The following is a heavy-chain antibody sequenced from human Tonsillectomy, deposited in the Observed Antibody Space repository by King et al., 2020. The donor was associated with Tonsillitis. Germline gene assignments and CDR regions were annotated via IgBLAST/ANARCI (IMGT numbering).Heavy chain of an antibody. CDR1: GFTFSSYV. D-gene: IGHD3-9*01. V-gene: IGHV3-33*01. CDR2: IWYDGSEG. Sequence: VQLVESGGGVVQSGRSLRLSCAASGFTFSSYVMHWVRQAPGKGLEWVAVIWYDGSEGYYADSVKGRFTISRDNSKNTLYLQMNRLRAEETAVYYCARDPGRFDWLLYYFDYWGQGTLVTVSS. CDR3: ARDPGRFDWLLYYFDY. J-gene: IGHJ4*02.